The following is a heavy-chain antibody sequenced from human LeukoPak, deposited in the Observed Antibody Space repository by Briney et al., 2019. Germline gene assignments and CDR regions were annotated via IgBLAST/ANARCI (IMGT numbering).Heavy chain of an antibody. D-gene: IGHD6-19*01. J-gene: IGHJ4*02. Sequence: GESLRLSCAASGFTFSAYSMNWVRRAPGKGLEWVASIDTSSSYIFYADSVRGRFTISRDNAKNSLTLQMNSLRVEDAAVYYCARSQRASAWYIDEYWGQGTVVTVSS. V-gene: IGHV3-21*01. CDR2: IDTSSSYI. CDR3: ARSQRASAWYIDEY. CDR1: GFTFSAYS.